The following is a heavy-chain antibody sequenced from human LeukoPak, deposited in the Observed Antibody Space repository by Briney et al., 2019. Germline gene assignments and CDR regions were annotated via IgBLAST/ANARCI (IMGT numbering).Heavy chain of an antibody. CDR2: IKSKTDGGTT. V-gene: IGHV3-15*01. CDR3: NSLESIAAAGDY. D-gene: IGHD6-13*01. J-gene: IGHJ4*02. CDR1: GFTFSNAW. Sequence: GGSLRLSCAASGFTFSNAWMSWVRQAPGKGLEWVGRIKSKTDGGTTDYAAPVKGRSTISRDDSKNTLYLQMNSLKTEDTAVYYCNSLESIAAAGDYWGQGTLVTVSS.